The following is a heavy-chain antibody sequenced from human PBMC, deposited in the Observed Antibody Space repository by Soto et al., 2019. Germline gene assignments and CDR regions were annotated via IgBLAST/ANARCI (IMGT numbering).Heavy chain of an antibody. J-gene: IGHJ5*02. CDR2: IHGNGGGT. Sequence: EVQLLASGGGLVQPGGSLRLSCAASGVNFRNYAMSWVRQPPEKGVEWVSSIHGNGGGTYYADSVTGRFTVSRDDSKETLYLQVSRLRVDDTAVYYCAKDAVAVNGVWDWSDHWGPGTLVTVS. D-gene: IGHD6-19*01. V-gene: IGHV3-23*01. CDR1: GVNFRNYA. CDR3: AKDAVAVNGVWDWSDH.